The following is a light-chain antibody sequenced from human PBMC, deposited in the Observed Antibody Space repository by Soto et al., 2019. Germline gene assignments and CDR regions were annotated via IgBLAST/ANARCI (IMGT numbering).Light chain of an antibody. Sequence: QAVVTQPASVSGSPGQSITISCTGTSNDVGSYNLVSWYQQHPGKAPKLMVFEASKRPSWVSTRFSGSKSDNTATLTISGLQAEDEAAYYCCSYAGSSTWVFGGGTKVTVL. CDR1: SNDVGSYNL. CDR2: EAS. CDR3: CSYAGSSTWV. J-gene: IGLJ3*02. V-gene: IGLV2-23*01.